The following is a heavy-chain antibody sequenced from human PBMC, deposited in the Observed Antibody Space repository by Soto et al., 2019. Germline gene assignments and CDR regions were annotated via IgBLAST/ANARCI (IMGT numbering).Heavy chain of an antibody. Sequence: QVKLVQSGTEVKKPGASMKVSCKASGYSFATSGISWVRQAPGQGLEWMGWISAYNGNTNYEQKLQDRVTMTTDTSTSTAYLELRSLRSDDTAVYYCARAGHYYDSSGYATWGQGTLVTV. CDR1: GYSFATSG. J-gene: IGHJ5*02. CDR2: ISAYNGNT. V-gene: IGHV1-18*01. D-gene: IGHD3-22*01. CDR3: ARAGHYYDSSGYAT.